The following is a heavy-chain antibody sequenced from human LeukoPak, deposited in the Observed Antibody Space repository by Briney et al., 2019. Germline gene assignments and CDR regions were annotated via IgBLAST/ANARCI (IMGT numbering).Heavy chain of an antibody. CDR2: FDPEDGET. D-gene: IGHD7-27*01. CDR3: ATSFAGDAPYYFDY. V-gene: IGHV1-24*01. Sequence: ASVKVSCKVSGYTLTELSMHWVRQAPGKWLEWMGGFDPEDGETIYAQKFQGRVTMTEDTSTDTAYMELSSLRSEDTAVYYCATSFAGDAPYYFDYWGQGTLVTVSS. J-gene: IGHJ4*02. CDR1: GYTLTELS.